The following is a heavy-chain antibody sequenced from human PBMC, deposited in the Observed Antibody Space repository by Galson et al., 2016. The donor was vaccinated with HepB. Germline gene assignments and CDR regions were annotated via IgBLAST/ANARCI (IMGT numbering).Heavy chain of an antibody. CDR3: CVDTAMDYVFDY. Sequence: SLRLSCAASGFTFSYYSMHWVRQAPGKGLEWVSSISRGSGYIYYADSVKGRFTISRDNAKNSLFLQMNSLRAEDTAVYYCCVDTAMDYVFDYWGQGTLVTVSS. J-gene: IGHJ4*02. V-gene: IGHV3-21*01. CDR1: GFTFSYYS. CDR2: ISRGSGYI. D-gene: IGHD5-18*01.